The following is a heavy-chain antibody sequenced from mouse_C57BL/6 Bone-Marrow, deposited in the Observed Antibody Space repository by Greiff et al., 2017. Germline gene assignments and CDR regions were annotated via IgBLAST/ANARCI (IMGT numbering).Heavy chain of an antibody. Sequence: EVQLMESGGGLVQPGGSLKLSCAASGFTFSDYYMHWVRQTPGKRLEWVAYISNGGGSTYYPDTVKGRFTISRDNAKNTLYLQMSRLKSEDTAMYDCARHGDCYGSLAYWGQGTVVTVSA. D-gene: IGHD1-1*01. CDR1: GFTFSDYY. CDR2: ISNGGGST. CDR3: ARHGDCYGSLAY. V-gene: IGHV5-12*01. J-gene: IGHJ3*01.